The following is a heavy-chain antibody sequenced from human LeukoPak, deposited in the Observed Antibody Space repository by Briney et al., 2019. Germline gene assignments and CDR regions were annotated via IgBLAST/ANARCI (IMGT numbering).Heavy chain of an antibody. J-gene: IGHJ4*02. CDR3: ARVPFRDDYYGDYEGLFDY. D-gene: IGHD4-17*01. CDR1: GYTFTGYY. V-gene: IGHV7-4-1*02. CDR2: INTNTGNP. Sequence: ASVKVSCKASGYTFTGYYMHWVRQAPGQGLEWMGWINTNTGNPTYAQGFTGRFVFSLDTSVSTAYLQISSLKAEDTAVYYCARVPFRDDYYGDYEGLFDYWGQGTLVTVSS.